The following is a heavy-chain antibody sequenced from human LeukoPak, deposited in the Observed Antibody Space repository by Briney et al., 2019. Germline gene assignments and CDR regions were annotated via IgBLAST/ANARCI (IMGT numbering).Heavy chain of an antibody. CDR1: GFTFSSYA. CDR2: ISYGGSNK. V-gene: IGHV3-30*01. Sequence: GGSLRLSCAASGFTFSSYAMHWVRQAPGKGLEWVALISYGGSNKYYADSVKGRFTISRDNSKNTLYLQMNSLRAEDTAVYYCARAPPGDFVVVPSAIYWGQGTLVTVSS. J-gene: IGHJ4*02. CDR3: ARAPPGDFVVVPSAIY. D-gene: IGHD2-2*01.